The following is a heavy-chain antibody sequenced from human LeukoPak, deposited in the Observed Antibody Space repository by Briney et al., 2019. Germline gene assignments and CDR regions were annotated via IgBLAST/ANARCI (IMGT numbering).Heavy chain of an antibody. CDR3: ARDKAHSYGRYFDP. J-gene: IGHJ5*02. CDR2: IANGNT. V-gene: IGHV4-59*01. D-gene: IGHD5-18*01. CDR1: GGSISPYY. Sequence: SETLSLTCSVAGGSISPYYWNWLRQTPGKGLEWIGHIANGNTDYNPSLKSRVTISVDTSKNQFSLKLTSVTAADTAVYYCARDKAHSYGRYFDPWGQGALVIVSS.